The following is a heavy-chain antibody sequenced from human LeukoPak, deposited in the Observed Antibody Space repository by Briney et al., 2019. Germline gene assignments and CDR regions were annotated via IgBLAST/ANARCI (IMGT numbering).Heavy chain of an antibody. V-gene: IGHV1-46*01. CDR3: ARDSSSSSLADP. CDR1: GYTFTSSF. Sequence: ASVKVSCKASGYTFTSSFMHWVRQAPGQGLEWMGIINPSGGSPTYAQKSQGRVTMTRDTSTSTVYMELSSLRSEDTAMYYCARDSSSSSLADPWGQGTLVTVSS. CDR2: INPSGGSP. D-gene: IGHD2-2*01. J-gene: IGHJ5*02.